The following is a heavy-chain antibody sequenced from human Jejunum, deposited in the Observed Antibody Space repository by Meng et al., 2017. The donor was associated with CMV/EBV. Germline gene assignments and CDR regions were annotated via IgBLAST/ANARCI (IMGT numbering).Heavy chain of an antibody. CDR3: ARDDWIDY. CDR1: GFGFRGVW. V-gene: IGHV3-7*04. D-gene: IGHD3-9*01. J-gene: IGHJ4*02. Sequence: EVRLVGAGGGLCQPGESLTFSGASTGFGFRGVWQARGQQAQGIGRNGETHIKENGGEKNYVNAVKSAFTTSRDNAQNSLYVKTDDTRAEDTAVYYCARDDWIDYWGQGTLVTVSS. CDR2: IKENGGEK.